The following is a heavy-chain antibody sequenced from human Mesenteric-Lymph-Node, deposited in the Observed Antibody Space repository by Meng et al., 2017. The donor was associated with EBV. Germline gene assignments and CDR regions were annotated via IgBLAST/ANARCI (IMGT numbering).Heavy chain of an antibody. D-gene: IGHD4/OR15-4a*01. Sequence: GQVVGSGGGVVSPGGALGLSWAASGFTFDSYGMHWVRQAPGKGLEWVAVIWYDGSKKYYADSVKGRFTISRDNSKNTLDLQMNSLRGEDTAVYYCARTREGADLYFDLWGRGTLVTVSS. J-gene: IGHJ2*01. CDR2: IWYDGSKK. CDR3: ARTREGADLYFDL. CDR1: GFTFDSYG. V-gene: IGHV3-33*01.